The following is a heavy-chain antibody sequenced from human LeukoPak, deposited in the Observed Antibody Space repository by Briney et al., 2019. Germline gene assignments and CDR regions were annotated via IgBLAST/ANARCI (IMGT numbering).Heavy chain of an antibody. CDR1: GFTFDDYA. J-gene: IGHJ4*02. CDR3: AKEGQWLYYFDY. Sequence: GGSLRLSCAAPGFTFDDYAMHWVRQAPGKGLEWVSGISWNSGSIGYADSVKGRFTISRDNAKNSLYLQMNSLRAEDTALYYCAKEGQWLYYFDYWGQGTLVTVSS. V-gene: IGHV3-9*01. D-gene: IGHD6-19*01. CDR2: ISWNSGSI.